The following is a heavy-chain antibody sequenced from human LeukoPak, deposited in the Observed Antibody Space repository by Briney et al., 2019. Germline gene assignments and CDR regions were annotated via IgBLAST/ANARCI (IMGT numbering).Heavy chain of an antibody. CDR1: GFTVSMPY. V-gene: IGHV3-53*01. Sequence: GGSLTLVRAGYGFTVSMPYMRWVRQAPGKGLGWISVVYSNGRTYYEHSVQGRFTIYRDNSKNTLHLQMNSLRAEDKAGYYCSIDIGEDLRPTLDYWGERGLVTV. CDR2: VYSNGRT. CDR3: SIDIGEDLRPTLDY. J-gene: IGHJ4*02. D-gene: IGHD2-15*01.